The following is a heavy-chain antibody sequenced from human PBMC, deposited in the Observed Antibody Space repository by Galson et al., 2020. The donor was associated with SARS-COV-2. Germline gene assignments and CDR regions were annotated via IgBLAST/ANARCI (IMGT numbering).Heavy chain of an antibody. CDR1: GFAFSTYA. Sequence: GESLKISCAASGFAFSTYALSWVRQAPGRGLEWVSAISARGDATYSADSVKGRFTISRDNSKNTLYLQMNSLRAEDTAVYYCAKDYDILTGPIWGQGTLVTVSS. V-gene: IGHV3-23*01. J-gene: IGHJ4*02. CDR2: ISARGDAT. D-gene: IGHD3-9*01. CDR3: AKDYDILTGPI.